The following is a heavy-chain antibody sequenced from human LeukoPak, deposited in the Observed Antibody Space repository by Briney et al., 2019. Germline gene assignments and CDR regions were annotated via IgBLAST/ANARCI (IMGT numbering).Heavy chain of an antibody. D-gene: IGHD3-22*01. CDR2: ISSSSSTI. J-gene: IGHJ4*02. V-gene: IGHV3-48*04. CDR3: ARMGGHYYDSSGSIDY. Sequence: GGSLRLSCAASGFTFSSYSMNWVRQAPGKELEWVSYISSSSSTIYYADSVKGRFTISRDNAKNSLYLQMNSLRAEDTAVYYCARMGGHYYDSSGSIDYWGQGTLVTVSS. CDR1: GFTFSSYS.